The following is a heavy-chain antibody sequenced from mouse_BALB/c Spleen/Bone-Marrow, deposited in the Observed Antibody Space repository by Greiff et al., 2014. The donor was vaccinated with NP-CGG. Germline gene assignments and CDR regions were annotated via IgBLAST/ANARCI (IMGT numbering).Heavy chain of an antibody. CDR3: ASATTATFYAMDY. CDR1: GFNIRDTY. CDR2: IDPANGNT. D-gene: IGHD1-2*01. J-gene: IGHJ4*01. Sequence: EVHLVESGAELVKPGASVKLSCTVSGFNIRDTYMHWVKQRPEQGLEWNGRIDPANGNTKYDPKFQGKATITADTSSNTAYLQLSSLTSEDTAVYYCASATTATFYAMDYWGQGTSVTVSP. V-gene: IGHV14-3*02.